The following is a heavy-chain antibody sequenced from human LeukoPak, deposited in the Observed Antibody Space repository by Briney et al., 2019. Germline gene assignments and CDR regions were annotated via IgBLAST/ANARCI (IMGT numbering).Heavy chain of an antibody. V-gene: IGHV1-8*01. D-gene: IGHD4-17*01. CDR2: MNPNSGNT. Sequence: ASVKVSCKASGYTFTSYDINWVRQATGQGLEWMGWMNPNSGNTGYVQKFQGRVTMTRNTSISTAYMELSSLRSEDTAVYYCARGSSNDYGDSPVDYWGQGTLVTVSS. CDR3: ARGSSNDYGDSPVDY. J-gene: IGHJ4*02. CDR1: GYTFTSYD.